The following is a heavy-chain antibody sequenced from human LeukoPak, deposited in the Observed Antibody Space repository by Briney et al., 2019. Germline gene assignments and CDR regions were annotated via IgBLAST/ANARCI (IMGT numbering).Heavy chain of an antibody. J-gene: IGHJ4*02. CDR3: ASGDIVVVPAAMDY. D-gene: IGHD2-2*01. V-gene: IGHV4-39*01. CDR2: IYYSEST. CDR1: GGSISSSSYY. Sequence: PSETLSLTCTVSGGSISSSSYYWGWIRQPPGKGLEWIGSIYYSESTYYNPSLKSRVTISVDTSKNQFSLKLSSVTAADTAVYYCASGDIVVVPAAMDYWGQGTLVTVSS.